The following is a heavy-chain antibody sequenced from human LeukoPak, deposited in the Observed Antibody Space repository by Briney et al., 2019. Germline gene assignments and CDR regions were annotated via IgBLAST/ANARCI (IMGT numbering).Heavy chain of an antibody. Sequence: GGSLRLSCAASGFTFSSYSMNWVRQAPGKGLEWVSSISSSSYIYYADSVKGRFTISRDNAKNSLYLQMNSLRAEDTAVYYCAKTAPYGSGSYYADYWGQGTLVTVSS. CDR1: GFTFSSYS. D-gene: IGHD3-10*01. V-gene: IGHV3-21*04. CDR3: AKTAPYGSGSYYADY. CDR2: ISSSSYI. J-gene: IGHJ4*02.